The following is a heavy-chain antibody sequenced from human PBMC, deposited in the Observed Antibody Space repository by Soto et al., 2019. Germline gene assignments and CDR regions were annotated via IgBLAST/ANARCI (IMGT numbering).Heavy chain of an antibody. J-gene: IGHJ4*01. D-gene: IGHD3-22*01. Sequence: GGSLRLSCAASGFTFSNAWINCVRQAPGKGLEWVGRIKSKTDGGTTDYAEPVKGRFAISRDDSNNMVYLQMNSLKIEDTAVYYCTTDSYSTIIIVRFDYWGHGTLVTVS. CDR2: IKSKTDGGTT. CDR3: TTDSYSTIIIVRFDY. V-gene: IGHV3-15*07. CDR1: GFTFSNAW.